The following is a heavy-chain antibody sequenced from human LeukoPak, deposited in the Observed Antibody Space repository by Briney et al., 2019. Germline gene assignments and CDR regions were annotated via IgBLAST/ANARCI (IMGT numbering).Heavy chain of an antibody. CDR3: AKGTGYGDLPFDY. CDR1: GFTFSNYA. D-gene: IGHD4-17*01. V-gene: IGHV3-23*01. J-gene: IGHJ4*02. Sequence: PGESLRLSCAASGFTFSNYAMTWVRQAPGKGLEWVSGISGSGGSTYYADSVKGRFTISRDNSKNTLFLQMNSLRADDTAVYYCAKGTGYGDLPFDYWGQGTLVTVSS. CDR2: ISGSGGST.